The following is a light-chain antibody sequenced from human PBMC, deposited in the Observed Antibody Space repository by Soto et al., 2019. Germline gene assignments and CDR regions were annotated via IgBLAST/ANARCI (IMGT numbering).Light chain of an antibody. CDR2: GAS. CDR1: QTISSY. CDR3: QQSYSTPLT. Sequence: DIQMTQSPSSLSASVGDRVTITCRASQTISSYLNWYQQKPGKAPKLLIFGASNLQSGVPSRFSGSGSGTDFTLTISSLQPEDFATYYCQQSYSTPLTFGGGTKAEIK. V-gene: IGKV1-39*01. J-gene: IGKJ4*01.